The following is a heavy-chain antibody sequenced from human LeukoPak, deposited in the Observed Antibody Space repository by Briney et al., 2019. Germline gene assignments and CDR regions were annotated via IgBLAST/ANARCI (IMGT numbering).Heavy chain of an antibody. D-gene: IGHD7-27*01. CDR2: ISSSSSYI. V-gene: IGHV3-21*01. Sequence: PGGSLRLSCAASGFTFSSYAMHWVRQAPGKGLEWVSSISSSSSYIYYADSVKGRFTISRDNAKNSLYLQMNSLRAEDTAVYYCARASSGYYFDYWGQGTLVTVSS. CDR3: ARASSGYYFDY. J-gene: IGHJ4*02. CDR1: GFTFSSYA.